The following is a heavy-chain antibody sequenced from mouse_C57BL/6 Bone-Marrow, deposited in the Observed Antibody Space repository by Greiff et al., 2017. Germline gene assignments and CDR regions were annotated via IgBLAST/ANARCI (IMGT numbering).Heavy chain of an antibody. J-gene: IGHJ1*03. D-gene: IGHD2-4*01. CDR1: GFTFTDYY. CDR3: ARYYDYDGYFDV. CDR2: IRNKANGYTT. Sequence: EVKLVESGGGLVQPGGSLSLSCAASGFTFTDYYMSWVRQPPGKALEWLGFIRNKANGYTTEYSASVKGRFTISRDNSQSILYRQMNALRAEDSATYYCARYYDYDGYFDVWGTGTTVTVAS. V-gene: IGHV7-3*01.